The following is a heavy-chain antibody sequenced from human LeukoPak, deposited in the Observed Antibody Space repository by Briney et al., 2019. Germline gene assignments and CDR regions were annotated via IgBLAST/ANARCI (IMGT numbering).Heavy chain of an antibody. V-gene: IGHV4-59*01. CDR2: IYYSGST. CDR1: GGSSSSYY. Sequence: SETLSLTCTVSGGSSSSYYWSWIRQPPGKGLEWIGYIYYSGSTNYNPSLKSRVTIPVDTSKNQFSLKLSSVTAADTAMYYCARGWVYGSGRYHFDYWGQGTLVIVSS. J-gene: IGHJ4*02. D-gene: IGHD3-10*01. CDR3: ARGWVYGSGRYHFDY.